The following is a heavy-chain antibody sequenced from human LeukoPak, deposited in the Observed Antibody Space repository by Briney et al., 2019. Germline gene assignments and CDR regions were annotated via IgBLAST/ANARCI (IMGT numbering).Heavy chain of an antibody. CDR3: ARDSDSSGWYPYYFDY. V-gene: IGHV3-48*01. D-gene: IGHD6-19*01. CDR2: ISSSSGTI. J-gene: IGHJ4*02. Sequence: GGSLRLSCSASGFTFSSDHMNWVRQAPGRGLEWVSHISSSSGTIYYADSVKGRFTISRDNSKNTLYLQMNSLRAEDTAVYYCARDSDSSGWYPYYFDYWGQGTLVTVSS. CDR1: GFTFSSDH.